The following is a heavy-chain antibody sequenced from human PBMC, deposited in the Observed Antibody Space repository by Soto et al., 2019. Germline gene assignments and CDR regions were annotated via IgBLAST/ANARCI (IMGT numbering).Heavy chain of an antibody. V-gene: IGHV3-7*03. CDR1: GFTFSNYW. CDR2: INQGGSEK. D-gene: IGHD4-17*01. J-gene: IGHJ4*02. Sequence: EVQLVESRGGLVQPGGSLRLSCAASGFTFSNYWMSWVRQAPGKGLEWVAKINQGGSEKWSADSVKGRFTISRDNAKNSLYLQLNSLGAEDTAVYYCVKDDGDYSFDYWGQGTLVTVSS. CDR3: VKDDGDYSFDY.